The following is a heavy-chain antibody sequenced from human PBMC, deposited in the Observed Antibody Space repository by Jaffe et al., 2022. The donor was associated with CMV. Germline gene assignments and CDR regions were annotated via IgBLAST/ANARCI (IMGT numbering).Heavy chain of an antibody. CDR2: ISSSGSTI. J-gene: IGHJ6*03. V-gene: IGHV3-48*03. Sequence: EVQLVESGGGLVQPGGSLRLSCAASGFTFSSYEMNWVRQAPGKGLEWVSYISSSGSTIYYADSVKGRFTISRDNAKNSLYLQMNSLRAEDTAVYYCARVGTGTDYDFWSGYYNYYYYYMDVWGKGTTVTVSS. CDR3: ARVGTGTDYDFWSGYYNYYYYYMDV. CDR1: GFTFSSYE. D-gene: IGHD3-3*01.